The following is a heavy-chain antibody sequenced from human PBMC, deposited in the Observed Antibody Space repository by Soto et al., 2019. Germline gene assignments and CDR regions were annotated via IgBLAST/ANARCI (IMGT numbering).Heavy chain of an antibody. Sequence: QVQLVESGGGVVQPGRSLRLSCAASGFTFSSFGMHWVRQAPGKGLEWVAVISFDGSNKYYADSVKGRFTISRDNSKNTLSLQMNSLKAEDTAVYYCAKDTSKYSNNWPAYYGLDVWGQGTTGTVSS. J-gene: IGHJ6*02. CDR1: GFTFSSFG. CDR3: AKDTSKYSNNWPAYYGLDV. CDR2: ISFDGSNK. V-gene: IGHV3-30*18. D-gene: IGHD1-1*01.